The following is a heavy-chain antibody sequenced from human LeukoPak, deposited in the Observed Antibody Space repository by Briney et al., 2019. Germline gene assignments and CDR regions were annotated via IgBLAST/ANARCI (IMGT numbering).Heavy chain of an antibody. J-gene: IGHJ3*02. CDR2: INPNSGGT. V-gene: IGHV1-2*02. CDR1: GYTFTGYY. Sequence: GASVTVSCKASGYTFTGYYMHWLRQAPAQGLAWLGWINPNSGGTNYAHKFQGRVTMTRDTSISTAYMELSRLRSDDTAVYYCAREKVVVAATEGVAFDIWGQGTMVTVSS. D-gene: IGHD2-15*01. CDR3: AREKVVVAATEGVAFDI.